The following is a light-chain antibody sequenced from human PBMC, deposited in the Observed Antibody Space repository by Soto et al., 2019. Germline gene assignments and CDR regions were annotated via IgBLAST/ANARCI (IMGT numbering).Light chain of an antibody. CDR3: QQSFSTPQT. CDR2: GSS. V-gene: IGKV1-39*01. J-gene: IGKJ1*01. Sequence: DIQMTQSPSSLSASVGDRVTITCRASQSIVTYLNWYQQRPGKSPKLLISGSSSLQSGVPSRFSGGGLVSYFTRTIISLQPEDFATYYGQQSFSTPQTFGQGTKVEIK. CDR1: QSIVTY.